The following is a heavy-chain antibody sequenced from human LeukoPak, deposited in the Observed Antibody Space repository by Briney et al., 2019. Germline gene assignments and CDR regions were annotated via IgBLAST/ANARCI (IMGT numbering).Heavy chain of an antibody. Sequence: GGSLRLSCAASGFTFSGYWMHWFRQPPGKELNWAHVINEGGSVISYADSVKGRFTISRENAKNTVYLQMDSLRAEDTAVYYCVRDLILTWTPGDDFDHWGQGTLVTVSS. V-gene: IGHV3-74*01. J-gene: IGHJ4*02. CDR3: VRDLILTWTPGDDFDH. CDR1: GFTFSGYW. D-gene: IGHD3-16*01. CDR2: INEGGSVI.